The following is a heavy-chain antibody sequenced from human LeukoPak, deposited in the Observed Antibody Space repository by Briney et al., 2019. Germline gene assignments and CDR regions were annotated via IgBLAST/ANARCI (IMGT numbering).Heavy chain of an antibody. D-gene: IGHD3-10*01. CDR3: ATSSPMVRPDFDY. CDR2: IYYDGSNE. V-gene: IGHV3-33*01. J-gene: IGHJ4*02. CDR1: GFTFSSYG. Sequence: GRSLRLSCAASGFTFSSYGMHWVRQAPGKGLEWVAVIYYDGSNEQYTDSVKGRITISRDNSKNTLYLQMNSLRAEDTAVYYCATSSPMVRPDFDYWGQGTLVTVSS.